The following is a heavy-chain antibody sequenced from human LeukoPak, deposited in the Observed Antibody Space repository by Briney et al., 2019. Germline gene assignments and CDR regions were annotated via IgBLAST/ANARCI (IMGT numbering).Heavy chain of an antibody. CDR2: ISYDGSNK. CDR1: GFTFSSYG. CDR3: ARPPSGSYGGLDY. V-gene: IGHV3-30*03. J-gene: IGHJ4*02. D-gene: IGHD1-26*01. Sequence: AGGSLRLSCAASGFTFSSYGMHWVRQAPGKGLEWVAVISYDGSNKYYADSVKGRFTISRDNSKNTLYLQMNSLRAEDTAVYYCARPPSGSYGGLDYWGQGTLVTVSS.